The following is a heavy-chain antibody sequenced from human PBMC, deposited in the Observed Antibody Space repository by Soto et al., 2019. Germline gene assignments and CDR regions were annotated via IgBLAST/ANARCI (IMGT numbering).Heavy chain of an antibody. V-gene: IGHV3-7*01. CDR1: GLTFSTFW. Sequence: EVHLAESGGELVQPGGSLRLSCAASGLTFSTFWMTWVRQAPGKGLEWVANIKDDGSEKHYVDCVKGRFTISRDNAKNSLFLEMSSLGAEDTAVYYCSSGGHVDYCGQGTLVTVCS. J-gene: IGHJ4*02. CDR2: IKDDGSEK. D-gene: IGHD3-10*01. CDR3: SSGGHVDY.